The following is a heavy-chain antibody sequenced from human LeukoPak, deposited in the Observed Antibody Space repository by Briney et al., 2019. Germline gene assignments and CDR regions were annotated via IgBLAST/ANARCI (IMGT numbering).Heavy chain of an antibody. CDR3: ARLRFGDAFDI. D-gene: IGHD3-3*01. V-gene: IGHV3-66*02. J-gene: IGHJ3*02. CDR1: GFTVSSNY. Sequence: GGSLRLSCAASGFTVSSNYMSWVRQAPGKGLEWVSVIYSGGSTYYADSVKGRFTISRDNSKNTLYLQMSSLRAEDTAVYYCARLRFGDAFDIWGQGTMVTVSS. CDR2: IYSGGST.